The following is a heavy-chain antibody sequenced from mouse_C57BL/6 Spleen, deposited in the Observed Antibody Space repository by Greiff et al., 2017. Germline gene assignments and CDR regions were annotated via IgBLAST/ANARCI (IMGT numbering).Heavy chain of an antibody. J-gene: IGHJ3*01. CDR3: ARYWGAWCAY. V-gene: IGHV1-55*01. D-gene: IGHD4-1*01. Sequence: QVQLQQPGAELVKPGASVKMSCKASGYTFTRYWITWVKQRPGQGLEWIGDIYPGSGSTNYNEKFKSKATLTVDTASSTAYMQLSSLTSEDSAVYYCARYWGAWCAYWGQGTLVTVSA. CDR1: GYTFTRYW. CDR2: IYPGSGST.